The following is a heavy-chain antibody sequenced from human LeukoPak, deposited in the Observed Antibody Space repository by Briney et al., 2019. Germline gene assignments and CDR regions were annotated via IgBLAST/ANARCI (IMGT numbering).Heavy chain of an antibody. CDR3: ARSPLYYYGSGNINY. D-gene: IGHD3-10*01. Sequence: ASVKVSCKASGYTFTSYAMHWVRQAPGQGLEWMGWISAYNGNTNYAQELQGRVTMTTDTSTSTAYMELRSLRSDDTAVYYCARSPLYYYGSGNINYWGQGTLVTVSS. CDR1: GYTFTSYA. V-gene: IGHV1-18*01. CDR2: ISAYNGNT. J-gene: IGHJ4*02.